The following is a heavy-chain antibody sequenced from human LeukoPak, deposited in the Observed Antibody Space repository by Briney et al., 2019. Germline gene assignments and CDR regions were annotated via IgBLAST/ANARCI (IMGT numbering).Heavy chain of an antibody. V-gene: IGHV1-69*05. CDR3: AGGRQKNIAARSNQGTNSYYYYMDV. CDR2: IIPIFGTA. D-gene: IGHD6-6*01. CDR1: GGTFSSYA. J-gene: IGHJ6*03. Sequence: SVKVSCKASGGTFSSYAISWVRQAPGQGLEWMGGIIPIFGTANYAQKFQGRVTITTDESTSTAYMELSSLRSEDTAVYYCAGGRQKNIAARSNQGTNSYYYYMDVWGKGTTVTVSS.